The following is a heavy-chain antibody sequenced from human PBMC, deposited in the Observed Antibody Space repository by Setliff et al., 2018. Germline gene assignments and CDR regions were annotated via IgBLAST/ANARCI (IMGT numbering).Heavy chain of an antibody. J-gene: IGHJ4*02. Sequence: ASVKVSCKASGYTFINFGISWVRQAPGQGLEWVGWISPYTGNTYYAPRLQDRVTLTADTSTNTAYMELRSLISDDTAVYYCSRLVRFCTRTTCQRLSGDDFWGQGTLVTGLL. CDR1: GYTFINFG. CDR2: ISPYTGNT. D-gene: IGHD2-8*01. V-gene: IGHV1-18*01. CDR3: SRLVRFCTRTTCQRLSGDDF.